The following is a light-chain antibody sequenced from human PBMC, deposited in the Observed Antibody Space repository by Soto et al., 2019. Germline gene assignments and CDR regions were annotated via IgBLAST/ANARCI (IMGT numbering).Light chain of an antibody. V-gene: IGLV1-40*01. CDR3: QSYDSSLSAVI. CDR1: SSNIGAGYD. J-gene: IGLJ2*01. CDR2: GNS. Sequence: QLVLTQPPSVSGIPGRRVTISCTGSSSNIGAGYDVHWYQQLPRAAPKLLIYGNSNRPSGVPDRFSGSKSGASASLAITGLQAEDEADYYCQSYDSSLSAVIFGGGTKLTVL.